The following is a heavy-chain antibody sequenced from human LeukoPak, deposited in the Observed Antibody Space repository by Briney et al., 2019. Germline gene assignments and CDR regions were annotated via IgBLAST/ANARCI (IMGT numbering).Heavy chain of an antibody. V-gene: IGHV3-7*01. CDR1: GFTFRASW. Sequence: GGSLRLSCAASGFTFRASWMTGVGPAPGKGLEGVATINHDGSERFYVDSVKGRFIISRDNAKNSVYLQLNSLRVEDTAVYYCARDSSGAWFGFDIWGRGTMVTVSS. D-gene: IGHD3-16*01. CDR3: ARDSSGAWFGFDI. CDR2: INHDGSER. J-gene: IGHJ3*02.